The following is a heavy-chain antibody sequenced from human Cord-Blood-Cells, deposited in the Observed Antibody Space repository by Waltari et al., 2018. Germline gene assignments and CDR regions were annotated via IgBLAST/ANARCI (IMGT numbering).Heavy chain of an antibody. CDR2: ISGSGGRT. J-gene: IGHJ4*02. V-gene: IGHV3-23*01. D-gene: IGHD3-3*01. CDR1: GFTFSSYA. CDR3: ATRKTYYDFWSGYYFDY. Sequence: EVQLLESGGGLVQPGGSLRLSCAASGFTFSSYAMSWVRQAPGKGLEWVSAISGSGGRTYYADSVKGRFTISRDNSKNTLYLQMNSLRAEDTAVYYCATRKTYYDFWSGYYFDYWGQGTLVTVSS.